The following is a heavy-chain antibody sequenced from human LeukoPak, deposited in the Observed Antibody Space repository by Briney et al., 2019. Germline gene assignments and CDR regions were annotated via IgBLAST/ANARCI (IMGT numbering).Heavy chain of an antibody. Sequence: PSETLSLTCTVSGGSISSGDYYWSWIRQPPGKGLEWIGYIYYSGSTYYNPSLKSRVTISVDTSKNQFSLKLSFVTAADTAVYYCARDSVVTDFWSGYHTFPSDVWGKGTTVTVSS. CDR3: ARDSVVTDFWSGYHTFPSDV. CDR2: IYYSGST. D-gene: IGHD3-3*01. V-gene: IGHV4-30-4*08. CDR1: GGSISSGDYY. J-gene: IGHJ6*04.